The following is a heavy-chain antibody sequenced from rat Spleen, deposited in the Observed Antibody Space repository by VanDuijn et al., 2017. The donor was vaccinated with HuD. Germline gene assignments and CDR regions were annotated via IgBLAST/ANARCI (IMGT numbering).Heavy chain of an antibody. V-gene: IGHV5-31*01. CDR2: ITNTGDST. Sequence: EVQLVESGGGLVQPGRSLKLSCVASGFTFNNYWMTWIRQPPGKGLEWVASITNTGDSTYYLDSVKGRFTISRNNAKSTLYLQMSSLRSEDTATYYCSPLPGRNLAYWGQGVVVTVSS. J-gene: IGHJ2*01. CDR3: SPLPGRNLAY. D-gene: IGHD1-4*01. CDR1: GFTFNNYW.